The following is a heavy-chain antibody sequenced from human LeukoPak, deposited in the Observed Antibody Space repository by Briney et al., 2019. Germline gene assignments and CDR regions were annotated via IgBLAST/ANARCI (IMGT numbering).Heavy chain of an antibody. CDR2: ISGSGGST. CDR1: GFTFSSYA. J-gene: IGHJ5*02. CDR3: ATFSGWYEDWFDP. D-gene: IGHD6-19*01. Sequence: GGSLRLSCAASGFTFSSYAMNWVRQAPGKGLEWVSAISGSGGSTYYADSVKGRFTISRDNSKNTLYLQMNSLRAEDTAVYYCATFSGWYEDWFDPWGQGTLVTVSS. V-gene: IGHV3-23*01.